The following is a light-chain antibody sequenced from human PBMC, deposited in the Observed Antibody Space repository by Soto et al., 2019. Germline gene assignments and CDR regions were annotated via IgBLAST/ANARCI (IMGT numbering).Light chain of an antibody. Sequence: QSALTQPASVSGSPGQSITISCTGTTGDLGNHNYVSWYQQHPGAAPRLLIYEVNNRPSGVPDRFSGSKSGNTASLTISGLQAADEADYYCSLYTSENTYVFGTGTKLTVL. V-gene: IGLV2-14*03. J-gene: IGLJ1*01. CDR3: SLYTSENTYV. CDR1: TGDLGNHNY. CDR2: EVN.